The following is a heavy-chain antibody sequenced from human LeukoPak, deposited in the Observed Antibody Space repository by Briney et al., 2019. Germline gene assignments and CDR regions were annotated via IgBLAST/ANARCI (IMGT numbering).Heavy chain of an antibody. V-gene: IGHV4-30-2*01. CDR2: IYHSGST. Sequence: SQTLSLTCTVSGGSISSGGYYWSWIRQPPGKGLEWIGYIYHSGSTYYNPSLKSRVTISVDRSKNQFSLDLSSVTAADTAVYYCARPAGMATILAGDAFDIWGQGTMVTVSS. CDR1: GGSISSGGYY. CDR3: ARPAGMATILAGDAFDI. D-gene: IGHD5-12*01. J-gene: IGHJ3*02.